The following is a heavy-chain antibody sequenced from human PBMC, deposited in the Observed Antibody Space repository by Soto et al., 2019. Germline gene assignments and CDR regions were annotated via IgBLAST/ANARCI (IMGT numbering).Heavy chain of an antibody. CDR1: GGTFSSYA. CDR2: IIPISGTA. CDR3: TRSQSTSTGLEIYYNYYYGIDG. J-gene: IGHJ6*02. Sequence: QVQLVQSGAEVQKPGSSVKVSCKASGGTFSSYAISWVRQAPGQGLEWMGGIIPISGTANYAQKFQGRVTITADESTCPAYMELSSLRSGDTAVYYWTRSQSTSTGLEIYYNYYYGIDGWGQGTTVTVSS. D-gene: IGHD2-2*01. V-gene: IGHV1-69*01.